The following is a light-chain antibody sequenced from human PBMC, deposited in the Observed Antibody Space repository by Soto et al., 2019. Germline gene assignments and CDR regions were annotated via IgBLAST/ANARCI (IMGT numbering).Light chain of an antibody. Sequence: SYELTQPPSVSVAPGKTARITCGGNNIGSKSVHWYQQKPGQAPVLVIYYDSDRPSGIPERFSGSNSGNTATLTISRVEAGDEAEYYGQVWDSSSDHVVFGGGTKVTVL. CDR3: QVWDSSSDHVV. J-gene: IGLJ2*01. CDR2: YDS. CDR1: NIGSKS. V-gene: IGLV3-21*04.